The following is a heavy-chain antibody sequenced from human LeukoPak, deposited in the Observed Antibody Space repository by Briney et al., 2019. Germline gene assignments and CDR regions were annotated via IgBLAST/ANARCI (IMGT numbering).Heavy chain of an antibody. CDR2: IYYSGST. J-gene: IGHJ4*02. CDR3: ARGGYCSSTSCFDY. D-gene: IGHD2-2*01. Sequence: SETLSLTCTVSGGSISSYYWSWIRQPPGKGLEWIGYIYYSGSTNYNPSLKSRVTISVDTPKNQFSLKLSSVSAADTAVYYCARGGYCSSTSCFDYWGQGTLVTVSS. V-gene: IGHV4-59*12. CDR1: GGSISSYY.